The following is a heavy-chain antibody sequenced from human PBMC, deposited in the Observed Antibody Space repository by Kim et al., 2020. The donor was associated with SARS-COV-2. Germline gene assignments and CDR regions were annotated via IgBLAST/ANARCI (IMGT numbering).Heavy chain of an antibody. J-gene: IGHJ6*02. CDR3: ARDAQSYAMDI. V-gene: IGHV3-66*01. CDR2: ST. Sequence: STNYADALKGRFTIYRENYTSTLNIQMNSLRAEDTAVYYCARDAQSYAMDIWGQGTTLTVSS.